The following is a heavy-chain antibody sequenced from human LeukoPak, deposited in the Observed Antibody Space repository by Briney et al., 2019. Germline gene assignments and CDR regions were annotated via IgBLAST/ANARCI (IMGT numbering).Heavy chain of an antibody. CDR2: IYTSGST. V-gene: IGHV4-4*07. Sequence: SETLSLTCTVSGGSISSYYWSWIRQPAGKGLEWIGRIYTSGSTNYNPSLKSRVTMSVDTSKNQFSLRLSSVTAADAAVYYCARTVDTATDFDYWGQGTLVTVSS. D-gene: IGHD5-18*01. CDR3: ARTVDTATDFDY. CDR1: GGSISSYY. J-gene: IGHJ4*02.